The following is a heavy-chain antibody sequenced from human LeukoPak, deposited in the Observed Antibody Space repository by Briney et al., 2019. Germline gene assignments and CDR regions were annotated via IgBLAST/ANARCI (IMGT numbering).Heavy chain of an antibody. V-gene: IGHV3-48*03. CDR2: ISSSGSNI. Sequence: PGGSLRLSCAASGFTFSSYEMNWVRQAPGKGLEWVSYISSSGSNIYYADSVKGRFTISRDNAKNSLYLQMNSLRAEDTAVYYCARSGPIYYYYYYGMDVWGKGTTVTVSS. CDR3: ARSGPIYYYYYYGMDV. J-gene: IGHJ6*04. D-gene: IGHD2-2*02. CDR1: GFTFSSYE.